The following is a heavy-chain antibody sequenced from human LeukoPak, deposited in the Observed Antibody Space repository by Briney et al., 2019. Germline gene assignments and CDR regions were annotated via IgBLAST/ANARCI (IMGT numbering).Heavy chain of an antibody. CDR3: ARSGHDSSGYQYYFDY. J-gene: IGHJ4*02. D-gene: IGHD3-22*01. CDR1: GFTVSSNY. CDR2: IYSGGST. V-gene: IGHV3-53*01. Sequence: GGSLRLSCAASGFTVSSNYMSWVRQAPGKGLEWVSVIYSGGSTYYADSVKGRFTISRDNAKNSLYLLMNSLRAEDTAVYYCARSGHDSSGYQYYFDYWGQGTLVTVSS.